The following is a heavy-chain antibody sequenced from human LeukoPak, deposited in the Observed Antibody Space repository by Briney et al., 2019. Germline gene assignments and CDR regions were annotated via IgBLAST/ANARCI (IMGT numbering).Heavy chain of an antibody. V-gene: IGHV3-20*04. CDR2: INWNGGST. Sequence: GGSLRLSCAASGFTFDDYGMSWVRQAPGKGLEWVSGINWNGGSTGYADSVKGRFTISRDNAKNSLYLQMNSLRAEDTALYCCAREGAVAGILGGYFDYWGQGTLVTVSS. CDR1: GFTFDDYG. CDR3: AREGAVAGILGGYFDY. D-gene: IGHD6-19*01. J-gene: IGHJ4*02.